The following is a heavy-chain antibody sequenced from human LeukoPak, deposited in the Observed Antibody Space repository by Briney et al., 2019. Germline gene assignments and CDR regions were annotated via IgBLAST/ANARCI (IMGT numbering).Heavy chain of an antibody. CDR1: EFTLRDAW. Sequence: GGSLRLSCSASEFTLRDAWMNWVRQAPGKGLEWVSTISGSGGSIYYADSVKGRFTISRDNSKNTLYLQMNSLRAEDTAVYYCAKRGYYYDSSGYYYFDYWGQGTLVTVSS. CDR2: ISGSGGSI. D-gene: IGHD3-22*01. CDR3: AKRGYYYDSSGYYYFDY. J-gene: IGHJ4*02. V-gene: IGHV3-23*01.